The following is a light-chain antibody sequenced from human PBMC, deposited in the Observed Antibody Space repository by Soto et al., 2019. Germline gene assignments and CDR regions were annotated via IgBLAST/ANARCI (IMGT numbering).Light chain of an antibody. CDR2: WAS. J-gene: IGKJ4*01. V-gene: IGKV4-1*01. Sequence: DIWMTQFPASLAVSLGERATMNCKCSRSVLYKSNNKNHLAWYQQKPGQPPQLIIYWASTRESGVPERFSGSGSGTDFTLTISSLEAEDVAFYWCQQYFDGPFTFGGGTKVDIK. CDR1: RSVLYKSNNKNH. CDR3: QQYFDGPFT.